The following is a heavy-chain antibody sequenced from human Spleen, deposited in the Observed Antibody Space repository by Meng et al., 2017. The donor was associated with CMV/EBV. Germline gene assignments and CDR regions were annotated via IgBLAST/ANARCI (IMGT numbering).Heavy chain of an antibody. D-gene: IGHD3-10*01. CDR2: IKSKTDGGTR. CDR1: RFTFRSYA. Sequence: GESLKISCVASRFTFRSYAMSWVRQAPGKGLEWVGRIKSKTDGGTRQYAAPVKGRFTISRDDSKNTLSLQMSSLTTGDTAVYYCTIHYYGSGSDAFDLWGLGTMVTVSS. V-gene: IGHV3-15*01. J-gene: IGHJ3*01. CDR3: TIHYYGSGSDAFDL.